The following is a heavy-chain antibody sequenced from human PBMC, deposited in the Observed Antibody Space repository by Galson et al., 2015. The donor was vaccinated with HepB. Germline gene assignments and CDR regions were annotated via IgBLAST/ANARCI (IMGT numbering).Heavy chain of an antibody. J-gene: IGHJ4*02. Sequence: ETLSLTCTVSGGSISSYYWSWIRQPPGKGLEWIGYIYYSGSTNYNPSLKSRVTISVDTSKNQFSLKLSSVTAADTAVYYCARSWLDPLPPDYWGQGTLVTVSS. V-gene: IGHV4-59*12. CDR1: GGSISSYY. CDR3: ARSWLDPLPPDY. D-gene: IGHD2-15*01. CDR2: IYYSGST.